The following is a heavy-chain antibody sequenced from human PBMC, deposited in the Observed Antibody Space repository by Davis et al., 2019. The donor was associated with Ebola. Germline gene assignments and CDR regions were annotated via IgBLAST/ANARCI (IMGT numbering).Heavy chain of an antibody. Sequence: PGGSLRLSCAASGFTFSNYGMHWVRQAPGKGLEWVAVVWNDGTNKYYGDSVKGRFTISRDNAKDSLYLQMNSLRTEDTAFYYCAKDFYGSGSYIDAWGQGTLVAVSS. V-gene: IGHV3-33*03. CDR2: VWNDGTNK. J-gene: IGHJ5*02. CDR1: GFTFSNYG. CDR3: AKDFYGSGSYIDA. D-gene: IGHD3-10*01.